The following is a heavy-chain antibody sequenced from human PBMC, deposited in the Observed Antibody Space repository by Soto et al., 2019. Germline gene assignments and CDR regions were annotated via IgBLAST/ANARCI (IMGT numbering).Heavy chain of an antibody. CDR3: ALRRGYDILTGLSAFDI. CDR2: IYWDDDK. D-gene: IGHD3-9*01. J-gene: IGHJ3*02. V-gene: IGHV2-5*02. Sequence: GPTLVNPTPTLTLTCTFSGFSISTNGVGVGWVRQPPGKALEWLALIYWDDDKRYSPSLKSRLTITKDTSKNQVVLTMTNMDPVDTTTYYCALRRGYDILTGLSAFDIWGQGTMVTVSS. CDR1: GFSISTNGVG.